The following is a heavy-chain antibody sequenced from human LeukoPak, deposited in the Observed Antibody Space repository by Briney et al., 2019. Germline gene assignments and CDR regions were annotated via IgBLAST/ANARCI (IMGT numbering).Heavy chain of an antibody. CDR2: ISSSGSTI. CDR3: ARFGYNDFDY. Sequence: PGGSLRLSCVASGFSFSSYEINWVRQAPGKGLEWVSYISSSGSTIYYADSVKGRFTISRDNAKNSLYLQMNSLRPEDTAVYYCARFGYNDFDYWGQGTLSPS. D-gene: IGHD5-24*01. CDR1: GFSFSSYE. J-gene: IGHJ4*02. V-gene: IGHV3-48*03.